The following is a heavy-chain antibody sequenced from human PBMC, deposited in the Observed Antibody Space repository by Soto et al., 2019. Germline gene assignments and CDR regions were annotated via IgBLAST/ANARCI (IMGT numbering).Heavy chain of an antibody. D-gene: IGHD3-3*02. Sequence: SSETLSLTCAVYGGSFSDYVWTWIRQSPWMGLEWIGDINHRGITSYNPSLKSRVTISLDTSKNQFSLSLSSVTAADTAMYYCARILAGAFDFWGQGALVPVSS. CDR2: INHRGIT. V-gene: IGHV4-34*01. CDR1: GGSFSDYV. CDR3: ARILAGAFDF. J-gene: IGHJ4*02.